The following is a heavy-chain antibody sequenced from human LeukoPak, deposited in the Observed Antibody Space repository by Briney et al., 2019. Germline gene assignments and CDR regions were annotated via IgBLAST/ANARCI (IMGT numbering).Heavy chain of an antibody. CDR2: INHSGST. CDR1: GGSFSGYY. D-gene: IGHD1-26*01. Sequence: SETLSLTCAVYGGSFSGYYWSWIRQPPGKGLEWIGEINHSGSTNYNPSLKSRVTISVDTSKNQLSLKLSSVTAADTAVYYCARAPYSGSYFGYWGQGTLVTVSS. V-gene: IGHV4-34*01. CDR3: ARAPYSGSYFGY. J-gene: IGHJ4*02.